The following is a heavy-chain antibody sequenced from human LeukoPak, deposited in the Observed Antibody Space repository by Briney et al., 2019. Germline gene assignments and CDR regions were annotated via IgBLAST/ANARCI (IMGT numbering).Heavy chain of an antibody. D-gene: IGHD3-3*01. CDR1: GFTFNSYA. CDR2: ISYAGSNN. J-gene: IGHJ1*01. V-gene: IGHV3-30*04. CDR3: ARGEDGFWSGYVEH. Sequence: GGSLRLSCAASGFTFNSYALHWVRQAPGKGLEWVAVISYAGSNNYYGESVKGRFTISRDNSKNMVYLQMNSLRPEDTAVYYCARGEDGFWSGYVEHWGQGTLVTVSS.